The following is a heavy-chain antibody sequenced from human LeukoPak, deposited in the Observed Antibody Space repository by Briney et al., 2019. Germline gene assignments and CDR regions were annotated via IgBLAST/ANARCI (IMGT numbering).Heavy chain of an antibody. CDR3: AKDIGSLNIDAFDI. J-gene: IGHJ3*02. CDR2: IIPTVGAT. Sequence: SVKVSCKASGDIFNHYAINWVRQAPGQGLEYMGGIIPTVGATKFAQKFQGTVTITADKSSNTVYMELSSLRPEDTAVYYCAKDIGSLNIDAFDIWGQGTMVTVSS. CDR1: GDIFNHYA. V-gene: IGHV1-69*06. D-gene: IGHD1-26*01.